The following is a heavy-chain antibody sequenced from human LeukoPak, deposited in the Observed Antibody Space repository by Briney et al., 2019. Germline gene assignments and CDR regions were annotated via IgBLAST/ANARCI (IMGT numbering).Heavy chain of an antibody. CDR2: IYYSGST. J-gene: IGHJ4*02. CDR1: GGSISTYY. Sequence: SETLSLTCTVSGGSISTYYWSWIRQPPGKGLQWIGYIYYSGSTNYNPSLESRVTISVDTSKNQFSLKLTSVTAADTAVYYCARDRSTGWYYFDYWGQGTLVTVPS. V-gene: IGHV4-59*01. D-gene: IGHD6-19*01. CDR3: ARDRSTGWYYFDY.